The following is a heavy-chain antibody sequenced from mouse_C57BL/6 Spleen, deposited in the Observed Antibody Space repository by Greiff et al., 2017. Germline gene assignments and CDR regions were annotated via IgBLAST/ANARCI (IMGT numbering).Heavy chain of an antibody. D-gene: IGHD2-2*01. V-gene: IGHV1-26*01. CDR1: GYTFTDYY. J-gene: IGHJ2*01. CDR3: ARSSYGYYFDY. CDR2: INPNNGGT. Sequence: EVQLQQSGPELVKPGASVKISCKASGYTFTDYYMNWVKQSHGKSLEWIGDINPNNGGTSYNQKFKGKATLTVDKSSSTAYMELSSLTSEDSAVYYCARSSYGYYFDYWGQGTTLTVSS.